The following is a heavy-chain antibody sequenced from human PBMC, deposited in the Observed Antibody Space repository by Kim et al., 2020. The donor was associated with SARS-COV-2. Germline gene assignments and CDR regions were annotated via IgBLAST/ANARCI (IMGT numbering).Heavy chain of an antibody. CDR3: AKSSTRAYGGNPPGWFDP. J-gene: IGHJ5*02. Sequence: GGSLRLSCAASGFTFSSYGMHWVCQAPGKGLEWVAVISYDGSNKYYADSVKGRFTISRDNSKNTLYLQMNSLRAEDTAVYYCAKSSTRAYGGNPPGWFDPWGQGTLFTVSS. CDR2: ISYDGSNK. V-gene: IGHV3-30*18. D-gene: IGHD2-15*01. CDR1: GFTFSSYG.